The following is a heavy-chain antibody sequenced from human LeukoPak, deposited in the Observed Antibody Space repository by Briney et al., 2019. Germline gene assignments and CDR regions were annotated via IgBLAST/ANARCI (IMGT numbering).Heavy chain of an antibody. D-gene: IGHD3-16*01. J-gene: IGHJ4*02. Sequence: GGSLRLSCAASGFTFSSYWTRWVRKAPGKGLEWVANIKQDGSEKYYVDSVKGRFTISRDNAKNSLYLQMNSLRAEDTAVYYCARGGDYWGQGTLVTVSS. CDR2: IKQDGSEK. CDR3: ARGGDY. V-gene: IGHV3-7*01. CDR1: GFTFSSYW.